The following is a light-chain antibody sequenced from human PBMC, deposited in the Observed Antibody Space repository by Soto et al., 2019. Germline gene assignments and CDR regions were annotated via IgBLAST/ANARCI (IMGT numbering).Light chain of an antibody. CDR2: GAS. Sequence: EIVMTQSPATLSVSPGERATLSCRASQSVSSNLAWYQQKPGQAPRLLIYGASTRATGIPARFSGSGSGTDFTLTISSLQSEDFAVYHCQQYSNWPRTFGQGTRVEIK. J-gene: IGKJ1*01. CDR1: QSVSSN. V-gene: IGKV3-15*01. CDR3: QQYSNWPRT.